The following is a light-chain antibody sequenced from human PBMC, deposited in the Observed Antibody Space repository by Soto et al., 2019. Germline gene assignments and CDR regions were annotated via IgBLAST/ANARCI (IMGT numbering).Light chain of an antibody. Sequence: EILLTQSPCTLALSPGDRAPLSCRASQSVSSSNLAWYQQKRGQSPRLLIYGASSRATGIPDRFSGSGSGPDFTLTISRLEPEDFGLYFCQHYGSSPWTFGQGTKVDIK. J-gene: IGKJ1*01. CDR2: GAS. V-gene: IGKV3-20*01. CDR3: QHYGSSPWT. CDR1: QSVSSSN.